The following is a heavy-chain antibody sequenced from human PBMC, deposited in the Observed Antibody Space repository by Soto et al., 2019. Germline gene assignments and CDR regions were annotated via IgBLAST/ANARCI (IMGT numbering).Heavy chain of an antibody. CDR3: ARDPQDILTGYYPYYYYGMDV. CDR1: GYTFTSYG. CDR2: ISAYNGNT. Sequence: ASVKVSCKASGYTFTSYGISWVRQAPGQGLEWMGWISAYNGNTNYAQKLQGRVTMTTDTSTSTAYMELRSLRSDDTAVYYCARDPQDILTGYYPYYYYGMDVWGQGTTVTVSS. J-gene: IGHJ6*02. D-gene: IGHD3-9*01. V-gene: IGHV1-18*01.